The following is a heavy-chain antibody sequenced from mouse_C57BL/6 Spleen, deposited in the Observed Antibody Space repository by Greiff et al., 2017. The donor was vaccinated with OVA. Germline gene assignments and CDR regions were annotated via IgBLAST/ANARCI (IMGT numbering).Heavy chain of an antibody. CDR3: ARSGYMDY. Sequence: VQLQQPGAELVRPGSSVKLSCKASGYTFTSYWMDWVKQRPGQGLEWIGNIYPSDSETHYNQKFKDKATLTVDKSSSTAYMQLSSLTSEDSAVYYCARSGYMDYWGQDTTLTVSS. D-gene: IGHD1-2*01. CDR1: GYTFTSYW. CDR2: IYPSDSET. J-gene: IGHJ2*01. V-gene: IGHV1-61*01.